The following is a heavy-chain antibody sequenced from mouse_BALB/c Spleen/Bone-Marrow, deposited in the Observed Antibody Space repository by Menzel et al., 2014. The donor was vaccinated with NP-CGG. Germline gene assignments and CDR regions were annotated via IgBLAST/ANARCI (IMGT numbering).Heavy chain of an antibody. D-gene: IGHD1-1*01. CDR3: VRSGSSSGYFDY. V-gene: IGHV5-17*02. CDR2: ISSGSSTI. CDR1: GFTFSSFG. Sequence: DVKLQESGGGLVQPGGSRKLSCAASGFTFSSFGMHWVRQAPEKGLEWVAYISSGSSTIYYADTVMGRFTISRDNPKNTLFLQMTCLRSEDTAMYYCVRSGSSSGYFDYWGQGTTLTVSS. J-gene: IGHJ2*01.